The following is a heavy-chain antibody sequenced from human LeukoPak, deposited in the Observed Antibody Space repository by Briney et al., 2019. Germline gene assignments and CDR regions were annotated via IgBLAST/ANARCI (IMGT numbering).Heavy chain of an antibody. CDR2: IRYDGTDK. V-gene: IGHV3-30*02. D-gene: IGHD3/OR15-3a*01. CDR1: GFTFSSYG. CDR3: AKGLDWSVDY. J-gene: IGHJ4*02. Sequence: GGSLRLSCGASGFTFSSYGMHWVRQDPGKGLEWVAFIRYDGTDKNYADSVKGRFTISRDNSKNTMYLQMNSLRGEDTAVYYCAKGLDWSVDYWGQGTLVTVSS.